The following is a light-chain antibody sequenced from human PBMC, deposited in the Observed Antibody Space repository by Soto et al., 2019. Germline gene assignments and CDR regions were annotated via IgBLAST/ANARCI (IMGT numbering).Light chain of an antibody. Sequence: EIVLTQSPGTLSLSPGARATLSCRASQSVSSTYLAWYQQKPGQAPRLLISGASSRATDFPDRFSGSGSGTDFTLTISSLQSEDFALYYCQQYNNWPPITFGQGTRLEIK. J-gene: IGKJ5*01. V-gene: IGKV3-20*01. CDR3: QQYNNWPPIT. CDR1: QSVSSTY. CDR2: GAS.